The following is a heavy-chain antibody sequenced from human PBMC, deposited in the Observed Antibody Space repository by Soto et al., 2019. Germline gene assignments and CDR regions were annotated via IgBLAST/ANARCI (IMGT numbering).Heavy chain of an antibody. CDR1: GFSLSTSGVG. J-gene: IGHJ4*02. Sequence: QITLKESGPTLVKPTQTLTLTCTFSGFSLSTSGVGVGWIRHPPGKALEWLALIYWDDDKRYSPSLKSRLTITKDTSKNQVVLTMTNMDPVDTATYYWAHIVDIVTTILFDYWGQGTLVTVSS. D-gene: IGHD5-12*01. V-gene: IGHV2-5*02. CDR2: IYWDDDK. CDR3: AHIVDIVTTILFDY.